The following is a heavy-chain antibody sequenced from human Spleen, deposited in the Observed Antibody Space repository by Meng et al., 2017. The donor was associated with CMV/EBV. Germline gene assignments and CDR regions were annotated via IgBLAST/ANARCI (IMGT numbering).Heavy chain of an antibody. CDR3: ARLGGGNAISNFDF. J-gene: IGHJ4*02. D-gene: IGHD2-15*01. CDR1: GYSFTNSW. CDR2: IYPGDSDT. V-gene: IGHV5-51*01. Sequence: GGSLRLSCKGSGYSFTNSWLGWVRQMPGKGLEWVGIIYPGDSDTRYSPSFQGQVSISADKSISTAYLQWSSLKASDTAMYYCARLGGGNAISNFDFWGQGTLVTVSS.